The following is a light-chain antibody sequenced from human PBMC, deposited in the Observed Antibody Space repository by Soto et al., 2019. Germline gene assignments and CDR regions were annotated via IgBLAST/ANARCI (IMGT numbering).Light chain of an antibody. CDR3: LQALQTPYT. CDR1: QSLLHSNGYNY. J-gene: IGKJ2*01. CDR2: LGS. V-gene: IGKV2-28*01. Sequence: DMVMTQSPLSLPVTPGEPASISCRSSQSLLHSNGYNYLDWYLQKPGQSPQLLIFLGSNRASGVTDRFRGSGSRTDFTLKISRVEAEDVVVYYGLQALQTPYTFGRGTKLEIK.